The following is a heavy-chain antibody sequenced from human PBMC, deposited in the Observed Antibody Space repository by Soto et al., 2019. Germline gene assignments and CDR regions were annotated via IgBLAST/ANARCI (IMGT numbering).Heavy chain of an antibody. V-gene: IGHV4-59*01. CDR2: IFYSGST. Sequence: QVQLQESGPGLVKPSETLSLTCTVSGGSISSYYWSWIRQPPGKGLEWIGFIFYSGSTSYNPSLTNRVTISIDTSEYQFSLKLNSVTAADTAVYYCASMIGDPVLSFDSWGQGTLVAVSS. J-gene: IGHJ5*01. CDR3: ASMIGDPVLSFDS. D-gene: IGHD3-10*02. CDR1: GGSISSYY.